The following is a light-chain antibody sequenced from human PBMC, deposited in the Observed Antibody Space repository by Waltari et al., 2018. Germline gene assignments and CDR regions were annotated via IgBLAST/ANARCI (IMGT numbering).Light chain of an antibody. V-gene: IGLV2-23*01. Sequence: QSALTQPASVSGSPGQSITIPCTGPSSDVGSYNLISWYQQRPGKAPKLMIYEDSKRPSGISNRFSGSKSGNTASLTISGLQAEDEADYYCCSYAGSSTVLFGGGTKVTVL. CDR3: CSYAGSSTVL. CDR1: SSDVGSYNL. CDR2: EDS. J-gene: IGLJ2*01.